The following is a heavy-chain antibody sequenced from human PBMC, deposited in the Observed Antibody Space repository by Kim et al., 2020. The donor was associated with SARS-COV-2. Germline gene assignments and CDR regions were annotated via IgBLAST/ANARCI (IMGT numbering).Heavy chain of an antibody. CDR3: ARLWRGSKYSSSGGLDV. J-gene: IGHJ6*02. V-gene: IGHV5-51*01. Sequence: GESLKISCEGSGYNFTNYWIGWVRRMPGKGLELMGIIYPADSDIRYSPSFQGQVTISVDKSITTAYLQWRSMKASDTAMYYCARLWRGSKYSSSGGLDVWGQGTTVSVSS. CDR2: IYPADSDI. CDR1: GYNFTNYW. D-gene: IGHD6-6*01.